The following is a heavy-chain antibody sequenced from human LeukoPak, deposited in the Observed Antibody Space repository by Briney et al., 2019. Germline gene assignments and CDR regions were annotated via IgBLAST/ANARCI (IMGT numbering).Heavy chain of an antibody. CDR2: INAGNGDT. CDR1: GYTFAKYA. Sequence: GPVKVSCKASGYTFAKYAIHWVRQAPGQRLEWMGWINAGNGDTRYSQKFQGGVTLTRDTSASTAYMELSSLRSEDTAVYYCARDKWSSSWPSGSVLGYWGQGTLVTVSS. V-gene: IGHV1-3*01. J-gene: IGHJ4*02. D-gene: IGHD6-13*01. CDR3: ARDKWSSSWPSGSVLGY.